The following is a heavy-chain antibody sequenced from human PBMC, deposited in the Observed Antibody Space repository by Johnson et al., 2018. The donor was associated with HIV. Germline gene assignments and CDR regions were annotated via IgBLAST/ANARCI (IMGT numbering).Heavy chain of an antibody. J-gene: IGHJ3*02. D-gene: IGHD5-12*01. CDR1: GFTFSSYA. Sequence: EVQLVESGGGFVQPGGSLRLSCAASGFTFSSYAMSWVRQAPGKGLEWVSGISWNSGSIGYADSVKGRFTISRDNAKNSLYLQMNSLRAEDTALYYCAKVGGYSGYGHLEAFDIWGQGTMVTVSS. CDR3: AKVGGYSGYGHLEAFDI. CDR2: ISWNSGSI. V-gene: IGHV3-9*01.